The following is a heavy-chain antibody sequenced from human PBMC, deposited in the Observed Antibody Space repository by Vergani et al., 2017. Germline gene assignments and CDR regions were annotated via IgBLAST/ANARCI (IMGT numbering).Heavy chain of an antibody. CDR2: IYHSGST. CDR1: GGSNSSGGYS. V-gene: IGHV4-30-2*01. CDR3: ARGHDSSGYYYDY. J-gene: IGHJ4*02. Sequence: QLQLQESGSGLVKPSQTLSLTCAVSGGSNSSGGYSWSWIRQPPGKGLEWIGYIYHSGSTYYNPSLKSRVTISVDRSKNQFSLKLSSVTAADTAVYYCARGHDSSGYYYDYWGQGTLVTVSS. D-gene: IGHD3-22*01.